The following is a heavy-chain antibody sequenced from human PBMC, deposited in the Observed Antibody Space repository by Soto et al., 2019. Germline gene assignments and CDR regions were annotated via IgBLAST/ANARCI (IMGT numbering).Heavy chain of an antibody. CDR1: VVSISSGGYY. Sequence: SETLSLTCTFSVVSISSGGYYCSWIRQHPGKGLEWIGYIYYSGSTYYNPSLKSRVTISVDTSKNQFPLTLTSVTAADTAVYYCARDGGKGRGVIGKYLGRGILVIVSS. CDR2: IYYSGST. J-gene: IGHJ4*02. D-gene: IGHD3-16*02. V-gene: IGHV4-31*03. CDR3: ARDGGKGRGVIGKY.